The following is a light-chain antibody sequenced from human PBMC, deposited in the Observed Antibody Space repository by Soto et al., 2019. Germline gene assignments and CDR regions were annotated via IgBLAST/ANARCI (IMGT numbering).Light chain of an antibody. CDR1: QSISYY. CDR3: QQRSNWYT. J-gene: IGKJ2*01. V-gene: IGKV3-11*01. Sequence: EIVLTQSPATLSLSPGERATLSCRASQSISYYLAWYQQKPGQAPRLLIYDASRRATGIPARFSGSGSGTDFTLTISSVEPEDYAVYYCQQRSNWYTFGQGTKLEIK. CDR2: DAS.